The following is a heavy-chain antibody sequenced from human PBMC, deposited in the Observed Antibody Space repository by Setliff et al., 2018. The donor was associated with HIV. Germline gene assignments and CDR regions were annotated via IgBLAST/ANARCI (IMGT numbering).Heavy chain of an antibody. CDR3: ARDLLLRWLDY. J-gene: IGHJ4*02. CDR2: ISAYNGNT. V-gene: IGHV1-18*01. D-gene: IGHD4-17*01. CDR1: GYTFTSYG. Sequence: EASVKVSCKASGYTFTSYGMSWVRQAPGQGLEWMGWISAYNGNTHYAQKLQGRVTMTTDTSTSTAYMELRSLRSDDTAVYYCARDLLLRWLDYWGQGTLVTVSS.